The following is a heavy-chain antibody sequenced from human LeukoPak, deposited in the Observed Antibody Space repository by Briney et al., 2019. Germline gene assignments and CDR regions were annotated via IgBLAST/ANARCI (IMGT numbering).Heavy chain of an antibody. V-gene: IGHV1-18*01. Sequence: GASVKVSCKASGYTFTSYGISWVRQAPGQGLEWMGWISAYNGNTNYAQKLQGRVTMTTDTSTSTAYMELRSLRSDDTAVYYCARRNSSSWPYYYYYGMDVWGQGTTVTVSS. CDR1: GYTFTSYG. J-gene: IGHJ6*02. D-gene: IGHD6-13*01. CDR3: ARRNSSSWPYYYYYGMDV. CDR2: ISAYNGNT.